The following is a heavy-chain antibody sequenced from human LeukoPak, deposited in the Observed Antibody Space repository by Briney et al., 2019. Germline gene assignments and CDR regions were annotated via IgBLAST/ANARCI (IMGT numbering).Heavy chain of an antibody. CDR1: GGTFSSYA. CDR2: IIPIFGTA. D-gene: IGHD6-19*01. Sequence: ASVKVSCKASGGTFSSYAISWVRQAPGKGLERMGGIIPIFGTANYAQKFQGRVTITADESTSTAYMELSSLRSEDTAVYYCARESRYSSGWYGWGQGTLVTVSS. J-gene: IGHJ4*02. CDR3: ARESRYSSGWYG. V-gene: IGHV1-69*13.